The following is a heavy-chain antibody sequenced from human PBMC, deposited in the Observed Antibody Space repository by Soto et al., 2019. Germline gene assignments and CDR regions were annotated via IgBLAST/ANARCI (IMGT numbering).Heavy chain of an antibody. D-gene: IGHD3-22*01. CDR1: GFTFSSYW. Sequence: GGSLRLSCAASGFTFSSYWMSWVRQAPGKGLEWVANIKQDGSEKYYVDSVKGRFTISRDNAKNSLYLQMNSLRAEDTAVYYCARIHDSSGYYERFDYWGQGTLVTVSS. CDR2: IKQDGSEK. V-gene: IGHV3-7*05. J-gene: IGHJ4*02. CDR3: ARIHDSSGYYERFDY.